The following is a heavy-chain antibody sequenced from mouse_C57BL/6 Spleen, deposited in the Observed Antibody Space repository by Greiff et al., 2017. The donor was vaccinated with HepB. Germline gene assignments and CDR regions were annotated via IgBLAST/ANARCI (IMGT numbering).Heavy chain of an antibody. D-gene: IGHD2-4*01. CDR3: ARPFYYYRAAY. Sequence: VKLMESGAELMKPGASVKLSCKATGYTFTGYWIEWVKQRPGHGLEWIGEILPGSGSTNYNEKFNGKATFTADTSSNTAYMQLSSLTTEDSSIHYCARPFYYYRAAYWGQGTLVTVSA. V-gene: IGHV1-9*01. J-gene: IGHJ3*01. CDR2: ILPGSGST. CDR1: GYTFTGYW.